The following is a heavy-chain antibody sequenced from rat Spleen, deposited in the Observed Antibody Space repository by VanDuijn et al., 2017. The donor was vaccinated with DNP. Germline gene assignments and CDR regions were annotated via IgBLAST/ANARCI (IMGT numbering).Heavy chain of an antibody. CDR2: ITSGSGTT. D-gene: IGHD1-4*01. CDR3: TTFNYPVP. Sequence: EVQLVESGGDLVQPGRSLKLSCVASGFTFSYYWMAWIRQVPGKGLEWIASITSGSGTTSYPDSVKGRFTISRDDAKDTLSLQMNSLRSEDTATYYCTTFNYPVPWGQGVMVTVSS. CDR1: GFTFSYYW. J-gene: IGHJ2*01. V-gene: IGHV5-31*01.